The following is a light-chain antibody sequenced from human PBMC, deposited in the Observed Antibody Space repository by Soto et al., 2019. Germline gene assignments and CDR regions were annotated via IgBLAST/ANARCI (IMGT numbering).Light chain of an antibody. CDR2: DTN. Sequence: QSVLTQPPSVSVAPGQTVTVSCSGNKSNVGRNYVSWYQQFPGTAPRLLIYDTNKRPSGIPGRFSGSKSGTSATLGITGLQTGDEAIYYCGTWDSRLSGVLFGGGTQLTVL. CDR1: KSNVGRNY. V-gene: IGLV1-51*01. CDR3: GTWDSRLSGVL. J-gene: IGLJ2*01.